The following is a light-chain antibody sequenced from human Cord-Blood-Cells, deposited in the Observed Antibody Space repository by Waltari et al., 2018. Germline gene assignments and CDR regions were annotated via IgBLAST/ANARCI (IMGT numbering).Light chain of an antibody. CDR2: DAS. J-gene: IGKJ3*01. CDR1: QSVSSY. CDR3: QQRSNWPSIFT. Sequence: EIVLTQSPATLSLSPGERATLSCRASQSVSSYLAWYQHKPGQAPRLLIYDASNRATGIPARFSGSGSGTDFTLTISSLEPEDFAVYYCQQRSNWPSIFTFGPGTKVDIK. V-gene: IGKV3-11*01.